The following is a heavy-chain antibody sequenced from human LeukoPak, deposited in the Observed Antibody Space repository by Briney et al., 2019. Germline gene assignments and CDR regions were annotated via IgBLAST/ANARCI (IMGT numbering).Heavy chain of an antibody. D-gene: IGHD6-19*01. J-gene: IGHJ4*02. CDR2: IYPGDSDT. CDR1: GYSFTSYW. V-gene: IGHV5-51*01. CDR3: ARSDARPRMGSSGFDY. Sequence: PGESLKISCKGSGYSFTSYWIGWVRQMPGKGLEWMGIIYPGDSDTRYSPSFQGQVTISADKSISTAYLQWSSLKASDTAMYYCARSDARPRMGSSGFDYWGQGTLVTVSS.